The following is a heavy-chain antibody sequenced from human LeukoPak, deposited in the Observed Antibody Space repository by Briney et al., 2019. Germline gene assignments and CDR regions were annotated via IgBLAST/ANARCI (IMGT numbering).Heavy chain of an antibody. CDR3: ARMSSHYDILTGYSSYYGMDV. J-gene: IGHJ6*02. Sequence: GESLKISCKGSGYSFTSYWIGWVRQMPGKGLEWMGIIYPGDSDTRYGPSFQGQVTISADKSISTAYLQWSSLEASDTAMYYCARMSSHYDILTGYSSYYGMDVWGQGTTVTVSS. CDR2: IYPGDSDT. V-gene: IGHV5-51*01. D-gene: IGHD3-9*01. CDR1: GYSFTSYW.